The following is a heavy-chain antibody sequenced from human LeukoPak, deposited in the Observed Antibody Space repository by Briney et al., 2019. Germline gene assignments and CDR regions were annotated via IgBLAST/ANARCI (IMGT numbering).Heavy chain of an antibody. CDR2: ISSSGSSR. CDR3: ARDRAGTTFGVVPDH. CDR1: GFTFSDYY. D-gene: IGHD3-3*01. V-gene: IGHV3-11*04. J-gene: IGHJ4*02. Sequence: PGGSLRLSCAASGFTFSDYYMSWIRQAPGKGLEWLSYISSSGSSRHYEDSVKGRFTISRDNAKNSLYLQMNSLRAEDTAVYYCARDRAGTTFGVVPDHWGQGTQVTVSS.